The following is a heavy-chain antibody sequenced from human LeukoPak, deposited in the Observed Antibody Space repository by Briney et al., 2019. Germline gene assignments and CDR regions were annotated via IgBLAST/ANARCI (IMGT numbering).Heavy chain of an antibody. Sequence: SETLSLTCTVSGGSISTYYWNWIRQPPGKGLEWIGYIYYSGTTNYNPSLKSRVSMSVDTSKNQFSLKLSSVTAADTAVYYCARDSGSYSSDMDVWGKGTTVTISS. CDR1: GGSISTYY. D-gene: IGHD1-26*01. J-gene: IGHJ6*04. CDR3: ARDSGSYSSDMDV. V-gene: IGHV4-59*12. CDR2: IYYSGTT.